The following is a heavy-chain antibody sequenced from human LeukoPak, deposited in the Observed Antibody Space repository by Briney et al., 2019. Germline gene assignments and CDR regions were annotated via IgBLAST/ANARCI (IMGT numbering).Heavy chain of an antibody. CDR2: ISNKGSSSTT. CDR3: AKDTLGRTFDY. Sequence: PGGSLRLSCAASGFIFSDYYMGWVRQAPGKGLEWVSYISNKGSSSTTYYADSVKGRFTISRDDAQNSLYLQMNSLRADDTAVYYCAKDTLGRTFDYWGQGILVTVSS. V-gene: IGHV3-11*01. J-gene: IGHJ4*02. CDR1: GFIFSDYY.